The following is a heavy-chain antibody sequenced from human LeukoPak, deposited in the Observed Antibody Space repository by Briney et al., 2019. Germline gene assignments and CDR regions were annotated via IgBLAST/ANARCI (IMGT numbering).Heavy chain of an antibody. CDR1: GFTFSSYA. V-gene: IGHV3-64*01. CDR3: ARYQISGSYYPGAFDI. CDR2: ISSNGGST. Sequence: GGSLRLSCAASGFTFSSYAMHWVRQAPGKGLEYVSAISSNGGSTYYANSVKGRFTISRDNSKNTLYLQMGSLRAEDMAVYYCARYQISGSYYPGAFDIWGQGTMVTVSS. J-gene: IGHJ3*02. D-gene: IGHD1-26*01.